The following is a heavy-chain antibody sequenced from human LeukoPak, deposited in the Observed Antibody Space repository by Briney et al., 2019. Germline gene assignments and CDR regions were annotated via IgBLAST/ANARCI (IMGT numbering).Heavy chain of an antibody. CDR1: GGSFSGYY. D-gene: IGHD2-15*01. Sequence: SETLSLTCAVYGGSFSGYYWSWIRQPPGKGLEWIGEINHSGSTNYNPSLKSRVTISVDTSKNQFSLKLSSVTAADTAVYYCARSRSNGGSTLTLHWFDPWGQGTLVTVSS. CDR3: ARSRSNGGSTLTLHWFDP. V-gene: IGHV4-34*01. CDR2: INHSGST. J-gene: IGHJ5*02.